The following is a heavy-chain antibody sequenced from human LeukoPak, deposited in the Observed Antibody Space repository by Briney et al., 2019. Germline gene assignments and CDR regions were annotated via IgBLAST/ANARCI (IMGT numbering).Heavy chain of an antibody. V-gene: IGHV3-73*01. D-gene: IGHD4-17*01. CDR1: GFTFSGSA. Sequence: GGSLRLSCAASGFTFSGSAMHWVRQASGKGLEWVGRIRSKTNNYATAYAASMKGRFTISRDDSKNTAYLQMNSLQTEDTAVYYCCSTLPFNDYGDSDFDYWGQGTLVTVSS. CDR3: CSTLPFNDYGDSDFDY. CDR2: IRSKTNNYAT. J-gene: IGHJ4*02.